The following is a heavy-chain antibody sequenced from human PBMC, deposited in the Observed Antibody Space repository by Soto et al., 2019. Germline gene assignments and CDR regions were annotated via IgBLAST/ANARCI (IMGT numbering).Heavy chain of an antibody. V-gene: IGHV3-15*01. D-gene: IGHD2-21*01. CDR1: GFTFSNAW. Sequence: GGSLRLSCAVSGFTFSNAWVRWVRQAPGKGLEWVGRIKSKTDGGTTDYAAPVKGRFTISRDDSKNTLYLQMNSLKTEDTAVHYCTTLSDPHDSFDIWGQGTMVTVSS. CDR3: TTLSDPHDSFDI. CDR2: IKSKTDGGTT. J-gene: IGHJ3*02.